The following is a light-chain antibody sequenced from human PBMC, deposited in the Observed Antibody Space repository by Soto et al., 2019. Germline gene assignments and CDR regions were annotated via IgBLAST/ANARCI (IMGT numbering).Light chain of an antibody. V-gene: IGLV2-14*01. Sequence: QSALTQPASVSGSPGQSITISCTGTSSDVGAYNYVSWYQQQPGKVPKLMIYDVSNRPSGVSNRFSGSKSGNTASLTISGLQAEDEADYYCSSYTSSSTPYVFGTGTKVPVL. J-gene: IGLJ1*01. CDR1: SSDVGAYNY. CDR2: DVS. CDR3: SSYTSSSTPYV.